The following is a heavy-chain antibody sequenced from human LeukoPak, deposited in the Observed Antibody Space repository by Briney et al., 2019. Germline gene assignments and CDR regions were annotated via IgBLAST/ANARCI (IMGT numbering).Heavy chain of an antibody. Sequence: HSGGSLRLSCAASGFTFSSYSMNWARQAPGKGLEWVAVIWYGGTSKYYADSVKGRFTISRDNSKNTLYLQMNSLRAEDTAVYYCARDRGEVRGVSRVAYFDYWGQGTLVTVSS. CDR2: IWYGGTSK. CDR1: GFTFSSYS. J-gene: IGHJ4*02. CDR3: ARDRGEVRGVSRVAYFDY. D-gene: IGHD3-10*01. V-gene: IGHV3-33*08.